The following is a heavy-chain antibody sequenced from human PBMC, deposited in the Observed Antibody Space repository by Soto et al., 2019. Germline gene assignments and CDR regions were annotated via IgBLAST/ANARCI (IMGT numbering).Heavy chain of an antibody. CDR3: ARDLKSYDFWSGYRYNAMDV. CDR2: INSDGSST. CDR1: GFTFSSYR. V-gene: IGHV3-74*01. D-gene: IGHD3-3*01. J-gene: IGHJ6*02. Sequence: GGSLRLSCAASGFTFSSYRMHWVRQAPGKGLVWVSRINSDGSSTSYADSVKGRFTISRDNAKNTLYLQMNSLRAEDTAVYYCARDLKSYDFWSGYRYNAMDVWGQGTTVTVSS.